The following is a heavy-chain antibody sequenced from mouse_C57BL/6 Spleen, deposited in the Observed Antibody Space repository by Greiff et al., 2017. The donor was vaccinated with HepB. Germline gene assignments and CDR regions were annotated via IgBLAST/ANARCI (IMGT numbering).Heavy chain of an antibody. CDR2: ISYDGSN. J-gene: IGHJ2*01. V-gene: IGHV3-6*01. CDR3: ARESYYDYGYYFDY. D-gene: IGHD2-4*01. CDR1: GYSITSGYY. Sequence: EVQLQESGPGLVKPSQSLSLTCSVTGYSITSGYYWNWIRQFPGNKLEWMGYISYDGSNNYNPSLKNRISITRDTSKNQFFLKLNSVTTEDTATYYCARESYYDYGYYFDYWGQGTTLTVSS.